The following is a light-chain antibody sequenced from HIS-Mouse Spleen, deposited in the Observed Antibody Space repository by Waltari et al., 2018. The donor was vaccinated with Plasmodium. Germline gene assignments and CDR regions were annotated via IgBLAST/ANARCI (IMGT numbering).Light chain of an antibody. V-gene: IGLV3-10*01. CDR3: YSTDSSGNHRV. Sequence: SYELTQPPSVSVSPGQTARITCSGDALPTKSAYWYQQKSGQAPVLVIYEDSKRPPGIPERFAGSSSETMATLTISGAQVEDEADYYCYSTDSSGNHRVFGGGTKLTVL. J-gene: IGLJ3*02. CDR1: ALPTKS. CDR2: EDS.